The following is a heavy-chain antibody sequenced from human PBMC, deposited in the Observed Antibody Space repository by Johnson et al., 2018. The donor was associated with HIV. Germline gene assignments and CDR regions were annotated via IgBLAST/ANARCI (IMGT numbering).Heavy chain of an antibody. V-gene: IGHV3-15*05. Sequence: VQLVESGGVLVKPGGSLRLSCTASGFTFSHAWMSWVRQAPGKGLEWVGRSKSKVDGGTPDYAAPVQGRFTISRDDSRNILYLQMNSLKTEDTAVYYCTTDQGYYDSSGYSRAFDIWGQGTLVTVSS. CDR2: SKSKVDGGTP. D-gene: IGHD3-22*01. CDR3: TTDQGYYDSSGYSRAFDI. CDR1: GFTFSHAW. J-gene: IGHJ3*02.